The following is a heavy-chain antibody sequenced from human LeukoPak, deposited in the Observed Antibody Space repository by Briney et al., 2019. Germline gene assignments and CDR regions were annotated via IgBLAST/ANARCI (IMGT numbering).Heavy chain of an antibody. D-gene: IGHD3-10*01. CDR2: ISGSGGNT. CDR1: GFTFSNYA. J-gene: IGHJ4*02. Sequence: GGSLRLSCVASGFTFSNYALTWVRQAPGKGLEWVSVISGSGGNTYYADSVEGRFTISRDNSKNTLYLQMNSLRAEDTAVYYCAKDEFAIWGQGTLVTVSS. V-gene: IGHV3-23*01. CDR3: AKDEFAI.